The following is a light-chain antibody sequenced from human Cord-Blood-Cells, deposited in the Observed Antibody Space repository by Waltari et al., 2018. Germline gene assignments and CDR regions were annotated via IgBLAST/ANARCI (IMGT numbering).Light chain of an antibody. J-gene: IGLJ2*01. Sequence: KAPKLMISDGSKRPSGVPDRFSGSKSGNTASLTIPGLQAEDEADHYCCSYAGSYTVVIRGGTKLTVL. CDR3: CSYAGSYTVV. V-gene: IGLV2-11*01. CDR2: DGS.